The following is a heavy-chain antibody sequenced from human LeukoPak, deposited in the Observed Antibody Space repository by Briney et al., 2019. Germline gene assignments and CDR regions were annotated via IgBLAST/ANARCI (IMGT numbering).Heavy chain of an antibody. J-gene: IGHJ3*02. CDR2: LSTSSSYI. D-gene: IGHD4-17*01. CDR1: GFTFSSYE. CDR3: ARSRRDGDYLFNAFDI. V-gene: IGHV3-21*01. Sequence: GSLRLSCAASGFTFSSYEMNWVRQAPGKGLEWVSSLSTSSSYIYYADSVKGRFTVSRDNARNSLELQMNSLRAEDTAVYYCARSRRDGDYLFNAFDIWGQGTMVTVSS.